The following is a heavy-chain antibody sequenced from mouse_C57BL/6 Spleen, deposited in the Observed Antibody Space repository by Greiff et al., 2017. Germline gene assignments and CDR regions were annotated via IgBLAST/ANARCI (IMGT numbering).Heavy chain of an antibody. D-gene: IGHD1-1*01. V-gene: IGHV8-8*01. CDR2: IWWDDDK. Sequence: QVTLKVCGPGILQPSQTLSLTCSFSGFSLSTFGMGVGWIRQPSGKGLEWLAHIWWDDDKYYNPALKSRLTISKDTSKNQVFLKIANVDTADTATYYCARIAYYYGSSPYAMDYWGQGTSVTVSS. CDR1: GFSLSTFGMG. J-gene: IGHJ4*01. CDR3: ARIAYYYGSSPYAMDY.